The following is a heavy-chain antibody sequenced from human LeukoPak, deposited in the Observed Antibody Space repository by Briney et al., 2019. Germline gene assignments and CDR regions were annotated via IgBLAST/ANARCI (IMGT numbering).Heavy chain of an antibody. CDR3: ARVRAAKYAEYFQH. CDR2: IYYSGST. CDR1: GGSISSGDYH. J-gene: IGHJ1*01. Sequence: NPSQTLSLTCTVSGGSISSGDYHWSWIRQPPGKGLEWIGYIYYSGSTYYNPSLKSRVTISVDTSKNQFSLKLSSVTAADTAVYYCARVRAAKYAEYFQHWGQGTLVTVSS. D-gene: IGHD2-15*01. V-gene: IGHV4-30-4*01.